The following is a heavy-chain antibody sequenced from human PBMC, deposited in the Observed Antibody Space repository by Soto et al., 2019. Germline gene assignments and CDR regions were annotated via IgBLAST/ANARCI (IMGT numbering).Heavy chain of an antibody. CDR1: GFTFSDYA. D-gene: IGHD2-2*01. CDR3: TRDTFGSRDS. CDR2: ISLDGSVK. J-gene: IGHJ4*02. Sequence: PGGSLRLSCAASGFTFSDYAMHWVRQAPGKSLEWVTVISLDGSVKYYADSVRGRFTISRDFSKNTLYLQMNNLRPDDTAVYYCTRDTFGSRDSWGQGTLVTVSS. V-gene: IGHV3-30-3*01.